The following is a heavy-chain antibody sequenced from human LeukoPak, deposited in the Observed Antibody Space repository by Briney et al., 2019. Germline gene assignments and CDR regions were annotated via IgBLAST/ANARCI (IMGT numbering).Heavy chain of an antibody. D-gene: IGHD1-26*01. Sequence: GASVKVSCKASGYTFTSYGISWVRQAPGQGLEWMGGIIPIFGTANYAQKFQGRVTITADESTSTAYMELSSLRSEDTAVYYCARDLGATTIDAFDIWGQGTMVTVSS. CDR1: GYTFTSYG. CDR3: ARDLGATTIDAFDI. J-gene: IGHJ3*02. V-gene: IGHV1-69*13. CDR2: IIPIFGTA.